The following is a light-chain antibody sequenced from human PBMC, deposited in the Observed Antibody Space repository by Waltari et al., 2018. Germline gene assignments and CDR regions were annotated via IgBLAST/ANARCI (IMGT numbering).Light chain of an antibody. CDR2: ENN. V-gene: IGLV1-51*02. CDR3: GTWDNSVSVSV. CDR1: STYNF. Sequence: QSVLTQPPSVSAAPGQKVTISCSGASTYNFVSWYQQVPGTAPKLLIYENNKRPSGIPDRFTGAKSGMSATLVITGLQTGDEADYYCGTWDNSVSVSVFGGGTKLTVL. J-gene: IGLJ3*02.